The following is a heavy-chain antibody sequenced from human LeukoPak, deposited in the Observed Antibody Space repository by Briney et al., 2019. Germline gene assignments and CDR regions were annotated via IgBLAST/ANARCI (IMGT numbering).Heavy chain of an antibody. CDR2: ISYSGST. D-gene: IGHD5/OR15-5a*01. CDR1: DLSTSTYY. J-gene: IGHJ4*02. Sequence: SETLSLTCTVSDLSTSTYYWSWIRQPPEKGLEWIGYISYSGSTKYNPSLKSRVTILLDTSKNQFSLKLSSVTAADTAVYYCARGEIFYDCWGQGTLVTVSS. CDR3: ARGEIFYDC. V-gene: IGHV4-59*01.